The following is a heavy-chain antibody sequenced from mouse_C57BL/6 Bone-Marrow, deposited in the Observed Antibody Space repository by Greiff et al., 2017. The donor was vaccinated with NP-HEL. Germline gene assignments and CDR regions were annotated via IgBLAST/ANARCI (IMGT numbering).Heavy chain of an antibody. V-gene: IGHV1-47*01. J-gene: IGHJ1*03. CDR3: RRRIDCGSGYDNWYFDV. CDR2: FHPYNDDT. Sequence: VQLQQSGAELVKPGASVKMSCKASGYTFTTYPIEWMKQNHGKSLEWIGNFHPYNDDTKYNEKFKGKATLTVEKSSSTVYLGLSRLTSDDSADYYCRRRIDCGSGYDNWYFDVWGTGTTVTV. CDR1: GYTFTTYP. D-gene: IGHD1-1*01.